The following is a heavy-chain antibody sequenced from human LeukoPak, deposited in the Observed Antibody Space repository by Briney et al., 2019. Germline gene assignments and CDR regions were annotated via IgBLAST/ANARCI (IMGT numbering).Heavy chain of an antibody. CDR3: ARDLHSYGSGSIPPDFDY. Sequence: GASVKVSCKASGGTFSSYAISWVRQAPGQGLEWMGRIIPILGIANYAQKLQGRVTITADKSTSTAYMELSSLRSEDTAVYYCARDLHSYGSGSIPPDFDYWGQGTLVTVSS. V-gene: IGHV1-69*04. CDR2: IIPILGIA. J-gene: IGHJ4*02. D-gene: IGHD3-10*01. CDR1: GGTFSSYA.